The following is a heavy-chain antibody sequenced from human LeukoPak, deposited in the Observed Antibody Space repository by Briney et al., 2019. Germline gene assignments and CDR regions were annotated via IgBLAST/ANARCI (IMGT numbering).Heavy chain of an antibody. CDR1: GGSFSGYY. V-gene: IGHV4-34*01. CDR3: ARGRPSRSIFGVVTRYYFDY. Sequence: TSETLSLTCAVYGGSFSGYYWSWIRQPPGKGLEWIGEINHSGSTNYNPSLKSRVTISVDTSKNQFSLKLSSVTAADTAVYYCARGRPSRSIFGVVTRYYFDYWGQGTLVTVSS. CDR2: INHSGST. D-gene: IGHD3-3*01. J-gene: IGHJ4*02.